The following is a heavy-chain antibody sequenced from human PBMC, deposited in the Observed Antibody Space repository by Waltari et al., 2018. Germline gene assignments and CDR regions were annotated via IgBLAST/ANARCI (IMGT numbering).Heavy chain of an antibody. Sequence: EVQLVEAGGDIVQPGGSLRLSCAASGFRFSYYWLHWGRKVPGKGLVGVSRINSDGSSISYSDSVKGRFTISRDNSKNMLYLQLNSLRAEDTAVYYCARKGGRGYTYGPFYYDSWGQGTLVTVSS. CDR3: ARKGGRGYTYGPFYYDS. CDR2: INSDGSSI. CDR1: GFRFSYYW. V-gene: IGHV3-74*01. J-gene: IGHJ4*02. D-gene: IGHD5-18*01.